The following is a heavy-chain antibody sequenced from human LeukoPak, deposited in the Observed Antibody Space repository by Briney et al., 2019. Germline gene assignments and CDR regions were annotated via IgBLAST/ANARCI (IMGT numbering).Heavy chain of an antibody. V-gene: IGHV4-59*01. CDR3: ARVGGYDFWSGLSYFDY. Sequence: PSETLSLTCTVSGGSISRYYWTWIRQPPGKGLEWIGYIYYSGSTNYNPSLKSRVTISVDTSKNQFSLKLRSVTTADTAVYYCARVGGYDFWSGLSYFDYWGQGSLVTVSS. D-gene: IGHD3-3*01. CDR1: GGSISRYY. J-gene: IGHJ4*02. CDR2: IYYSGST.